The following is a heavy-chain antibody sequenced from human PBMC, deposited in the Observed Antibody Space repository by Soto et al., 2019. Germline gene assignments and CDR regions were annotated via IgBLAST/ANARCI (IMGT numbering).Heavy chain of an antibody. CDR2: INPNSGGT. J-gene: IGHJ6*02. CDR1: GYTFTGYY. V-gene: IGHV1-2*02. Sequence: ASVKVSCKASGYTFTGYYMHWVRQAPGQGLEWMGWINPNSGGTNYAQKFQGRVTMTRDTSISTAYMELSRLRSDDTAVYYCAXLPTNDNRYYYYYGMDVWGQGTTVTVSS. CDR3: AXLPTNDNRYYYYYGMDV. D-gene: IGHD3-9*01.